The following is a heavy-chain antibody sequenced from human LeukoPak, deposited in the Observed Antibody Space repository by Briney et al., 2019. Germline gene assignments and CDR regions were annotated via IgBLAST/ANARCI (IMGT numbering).Heavy chain of an antibody. CDR2: IKQNGREK. CDR3: TRTDSPDLGSMYRSFQH. V-gene: IGHV3-7*01. CDR1: GFTFSDYW. Sequence: GGSLRLSCAASGFTFSDYWMTWVRQAPGKGLEWVANIKQNGREKNYVDSVKGRFTISRDNAENSLSLQMNTLRAEDTAVYYCTRTDSPDLGSMYRSFQHWGQGTLVIVSS. J-gene: IGHJ1*01. D-gene: IGHD3-16*02.